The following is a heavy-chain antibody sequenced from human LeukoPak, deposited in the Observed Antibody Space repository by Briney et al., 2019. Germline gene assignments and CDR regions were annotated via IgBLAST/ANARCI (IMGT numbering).Heavy chain of an antibody. Sequence: GGSLRLSCAASGFTFSSYSMNWVRQALGKGLEWVSYISSSSSTIYYADSVKGRFTISRDNAKNSLYLQMNSLRAEDTAVYYCVRKCSSNGYNWFDPWGQGTLVTVSS. D-gene: IGHD6-6*01. CDR1: GFTFSSYS. CDR3: VRKCSSNGYNWFDP. J-gene: IGHJ5*02. CDR2: ISSSSSTI. V-gene: IGHV3-48*01.